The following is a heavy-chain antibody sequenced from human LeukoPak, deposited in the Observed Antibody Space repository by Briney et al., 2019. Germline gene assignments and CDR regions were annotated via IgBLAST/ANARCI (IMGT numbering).Heavy chain of an antibody. CDR1: GDSISTCY. CDR3: PSCIEAAGAASD. CDR2: IYTSGTT. J-gene: IGHJ4*02. V-gene: IGHV4-4*09. D-gene: IGHD6-13*01. Sequence: SETLSLTCTVSGDSISTCYWSWIRQPPGKGLECIGYIYTSGTTNYNPSLESRVTISVDTSKNQFSLKLSSVTAADTAVYYCPSCIEAAGAASDWGQGTLVTVSS.